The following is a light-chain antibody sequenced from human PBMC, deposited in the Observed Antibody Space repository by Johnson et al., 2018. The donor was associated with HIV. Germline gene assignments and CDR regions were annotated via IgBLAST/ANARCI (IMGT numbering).Light chain of an antibody. CDR1: SSNIGNNY. CDR2: ENN. CDR3: GTWDSRLRNV. J-gene: IGLJ1*01. Sequence: QSILTQPPSVSAAPGQKVTISCSGSSSNIGNNYVSWYQQLPGTAPKLLIHENNKRPSGIPDRFSGSKSGTSATLGITGLQTGDEADYYCGTWDSRLRNVFGTGTKVTVL. V-gene: IGLV1-51*02.